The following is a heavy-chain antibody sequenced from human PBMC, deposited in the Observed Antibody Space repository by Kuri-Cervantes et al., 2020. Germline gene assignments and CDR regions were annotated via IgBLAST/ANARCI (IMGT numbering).Heavy chain of an antibody. D-gene: IGHD3-10*01. V-gene: IGHV3-9*01. CDR1: GFTVDDYG. CDR3: AKTGVSSTYWYFDL. CDR2: ISWNSGSI. J-gene: IGHJ2*01. Sequence: SLKTSCAVSGFTVDDYGMDWARQAPGKGLEWVSGISWNSGSIRYADSVKGRFTISRDNARNSLNLQMNSLRAEDTALYYCAKTGVSSTYWYFDLWGRGTLVTVSS.